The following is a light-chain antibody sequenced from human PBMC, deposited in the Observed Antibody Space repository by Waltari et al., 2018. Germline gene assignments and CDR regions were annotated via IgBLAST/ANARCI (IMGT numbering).Light chain of an antibody. J-gene: IGLJ3*02. V-gene: IGLV1-51*02. CDR1: DFKIEKKF. CDR2: ENN. CDR3: GTWDTNLSAWV. Sequence: QSVLTQPPSVSAAPGQKVTISCSGSDFKIEKKFVSWYQQLPGTAPKLLIFENNRRLSGVPNRCSGSKSGTSATLGITGLQTGDEADYYCGTWDTNLSAWVFGGGTKLTVL.